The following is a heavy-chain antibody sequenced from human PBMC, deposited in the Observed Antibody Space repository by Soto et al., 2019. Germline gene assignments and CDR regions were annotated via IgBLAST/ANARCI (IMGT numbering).Heavy chain of an antibody. CDR1: GGTFSSYT. CDR2: IIPIFGTA. V-gene: IGHV1-69*13. J-gene: IGHJ4*02. D-gene: IGHD2-21*01. Sequence: SVKVSCKASGGTFSSYTSSWVRQAPGQGLEWMGGIIPIFGTANYAQKFQGRVTITADESTSTAYMELSSLRSEDTAVYYCARGVIRAGDFAYSGQGTMVPVSS. CDR3: ARGVIRAGDFAY.